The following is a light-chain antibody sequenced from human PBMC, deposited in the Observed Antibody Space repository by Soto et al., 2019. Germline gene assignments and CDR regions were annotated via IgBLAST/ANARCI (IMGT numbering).Light chain of an antibody. CDR1: QSVSNNY. CDR3: QQYGSSPWT. V-gene: IGKV3-20*01. Sequence: ETVLTQSPGTLALSPGERATLSYRASQSVSNNYLACYQQKPGQAPRLLIYGASNRATGIPDRFSGSGSGTDFTLTISRLEPEDFAVYYCQQYGSSPWTFGQGTKVDIK. J-gene: IGKJ1*01. CDR2: GAS.